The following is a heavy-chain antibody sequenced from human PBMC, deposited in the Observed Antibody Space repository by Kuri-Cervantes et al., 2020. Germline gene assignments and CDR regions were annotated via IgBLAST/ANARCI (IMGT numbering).Heavy chain of an antibody. CDR3: AKDLHYDFWSGYPNWFDP. CDR2: ISGSGGST. V-gene: IGHV3-23*01. J-gene: IGHJ5*02. CDR1: GFTFSSYA. D-gene: IGHD3-3*01. Sequence: ETLSLTCAASGFTFSSYAMSWVRQAPGKGLEWVSAISGSGGSTYYADSVKGRFTISRDNSKNTLYLQMNSLRAEDTAVYYCAKDLHYDFWSGYPNWFDPWGQGTLVTVSS.